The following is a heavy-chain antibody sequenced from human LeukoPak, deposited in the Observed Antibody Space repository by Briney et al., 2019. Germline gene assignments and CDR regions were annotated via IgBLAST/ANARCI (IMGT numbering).Heavy chain of an antibody. CDR3: ARDSGSGYDYWYGY. J-gene: IGHJ4*02. D-gene: IGHD5-12*01. CDR2: IYHSGST. CDR1: GGSISSSNW. Sequence: SETLSLTCAVSGGSISSSNWWSWVRQPPGKGLEWIGEIYHSGSTNYNPSLKSRVTISVDKSKNQFSLKLSSVTAADTAVYYCARDSGSGYDYWYGYWGQGTLSPSPQ. V-gene: IGHV4-4*02.